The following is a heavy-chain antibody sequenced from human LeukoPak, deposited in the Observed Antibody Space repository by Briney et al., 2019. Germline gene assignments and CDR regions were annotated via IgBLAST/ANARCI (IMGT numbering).Heavy chain of an antibody. CDR1: GFTFSAYW. CDR3: ARRFDI. Sequence: GGSLRLSCAASGFTFSAYWMNWVRQGPGKGLVWVARVDTDGSTVNYADSVKGRFTISRDNAKNTLYLQMNSLRADDTAVYYCARRFDIWGQGTMVTVSS. CDR2: VDTDGSTV. J-gene: IGHJ3*02. V-gene: IGHV3-74*01.